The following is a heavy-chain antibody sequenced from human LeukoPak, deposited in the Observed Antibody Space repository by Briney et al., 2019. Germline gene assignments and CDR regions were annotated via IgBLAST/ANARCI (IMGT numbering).Heavy chain of an antibody. V-gene: IGHV4-4*07. D-gene: IGHD6-13*01. CDR1: GGSISSYY. Sequence: SETLSLTCTASGGSISSYYWSWIRRPAAKGLEWIGRIYSSGTTTYNPSFKSRVTMSLDTSNNQLSLKLTSVTAADTAVYYCARVSPIPAAGSSYYFAMDVWGQGTTVTVSS. CDR3: ARVSPIPAAGSSYYFAMDV. CDR2: IYSSGTT. J-gene: IGHJ6*02.